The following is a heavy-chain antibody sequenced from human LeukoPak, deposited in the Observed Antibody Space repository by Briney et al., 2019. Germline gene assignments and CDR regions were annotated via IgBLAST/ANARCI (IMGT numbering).Heavy chain of an antibody. J-gene: IGHJ4*02. V-gene: IGHV4-39*07. D-gene: IGHD3-10*01. CDR1: GGSICSSSYY. CDR3: ARFYYGLDY. CDR2: IYDSGST. Sequence: PSETLSLTCTVSGGSICSSSYYWGWIRQPPGKGLEWIGTIYDSGSTYYNPSLNSRVTISVDTSKKQFSLKLSSVTAADTAFYYCARFYYGLDYWGQGTLVTVSS.